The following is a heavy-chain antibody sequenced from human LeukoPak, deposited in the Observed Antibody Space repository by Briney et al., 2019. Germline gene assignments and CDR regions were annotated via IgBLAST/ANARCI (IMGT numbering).Heavy chain of an antibody. D-gene: IGHD3-22*01. J-gene: IGHJ6*03. CDR1: GYTFTGYY. Sequence: VASVKVSCKASGYTFTGYYMHWVRQAPGQGLEWMGIINPSGGSTSYAQKFQGRVTMTRDMSTSTVYMELSSLRSEDTAVYYCARDSISIVVITTDYYYYYMDVWGKGTTVTVSS. V-gene: IGHV1-46*01. CDR3: ARDSISIVVITTDYYYYYMDV. CDR2: INPSGGST.